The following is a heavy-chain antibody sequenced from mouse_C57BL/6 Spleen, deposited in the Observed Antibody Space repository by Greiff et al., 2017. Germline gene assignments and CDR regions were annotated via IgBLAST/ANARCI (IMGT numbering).Heavy chain of an antibody. Sequence: VQLQQSGAELVKPGASVKISCKASGYEFSSYWRNWVKQRPGKGLEWIGQIYPGNGDTNYNGKFKGKATLTADKSSSTAYMQLSSLTSEDSAVYFCARSHGPAMDYWGQGTSVTVSS. CDR3: ARSHGPAMDY. D-gene: IGHD1-1*02. V-gene: IGHV1-80*01. J-gene: IGHJ4*01. CDR1: GYEFSSYW. CDR2: IYPGNGDT.